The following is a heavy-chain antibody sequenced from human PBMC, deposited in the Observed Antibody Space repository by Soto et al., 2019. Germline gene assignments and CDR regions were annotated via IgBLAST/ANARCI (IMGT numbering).Heavy chain of an antibody. Sequence: QVQLVESGGGVVQPGRSLRLSCAASGFTFSSYGMHWVRQAPGKGLEWVAVISYDGRNKYYADSVKGRFTISRDNSKNTLYLQMNSLRAEDTAVYYCSKGPAIVFVPAAMNYYYGMDVWGQGTTVTVSS. CDR1: GFTFSSYG. CDR3: SKGPAIVFVPAAMNYYYGMDV. CDR2: ISYDGRNK. J-gene: IGHJ6*02. V-gene: IGHV3-30*18. D-gene: IGHD2-2*01.